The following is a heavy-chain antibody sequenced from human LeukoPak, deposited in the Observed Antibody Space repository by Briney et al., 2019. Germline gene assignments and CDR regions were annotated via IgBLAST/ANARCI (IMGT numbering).Heavy chain of an antibody. CDR1: GFTFSSYS. CDR2: ISSSSSYI. V-gene: IGHV3-21*01. Sequence: GGSLRLSCAASGFTFSSYSMNWVRQAPGKGLEWVSSISSSSSYIYYADSVKGRFTTSGDNAKNSLYLQMNSLRAEDTAVYYCARVESSSSPNWGQGTLVTVSS. J-gene: IGHJ4*02. CDR3: ARVESSSSPN. D-gene: IGHD6-13*01.